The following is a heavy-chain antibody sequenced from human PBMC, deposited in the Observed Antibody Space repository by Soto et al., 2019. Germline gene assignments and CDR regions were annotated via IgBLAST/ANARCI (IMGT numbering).Heavy chain of an antibody. CDR1: GGSFSGYY. J-gene: IGHJ4*02. V-gene: IGHV4-34*01. D-gene: IGHD2-15*01. CDR2: INHSGST. CDR3: ARVGYCSGGSCYSRTLDY. Sequence: SETLSLTCAVYGGSFSGYYWSWIRQPPGKGLEWIGEINHSGSTNYNPSLKSRVTISVDTSKNQFSLKLSSVTAADTAVYYCARVGYCSGGSCYSRTLDYLGQGTLVTVA.